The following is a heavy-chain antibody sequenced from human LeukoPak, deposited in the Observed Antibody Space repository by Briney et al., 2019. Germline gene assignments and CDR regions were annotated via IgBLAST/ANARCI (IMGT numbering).Heavy chain of an antibody. CDR2: INPNSGGT. CDR1: GYTFTGYY. V-gene: IGHV1-2*02. D-gene: IGHD2-2*01. Sequence: ASVKLSCTASGYTFTGYYMHWVRQAPGQGLEWMGWINPNSGGTNYAQKFQGRVTMTRDTSISTAYMELSRLRSDDTAVYYCARGRRLGYCSSTSCWAIDYWGQGTLVTVSS. CDR3: ARGRRLGYCSSTSCWAIDY. J-gene: IGHJ4*02.